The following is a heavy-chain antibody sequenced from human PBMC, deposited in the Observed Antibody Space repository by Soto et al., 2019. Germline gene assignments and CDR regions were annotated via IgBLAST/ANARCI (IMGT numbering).Heavy chain of an antibody. CDR2: VYYSGSS. Sequence: PSETLSLTCTVAGDSISGGASFWSWSRQPPGKGREWIANVYYSGSSYYNPSLKSRLTISVDTKKNQFSLQLKSMTAADTAVYYCAKLSCTSSTCYFPGWFDPWGQGTLVTVSS. CDR1: GDSISGGASF. J-gene: IGHJ5*02. CDR3: AKLSCTSSTCYFPGWFDP. D-gene: IGHD2-2*01. V-gene: IGHV4-31*03.